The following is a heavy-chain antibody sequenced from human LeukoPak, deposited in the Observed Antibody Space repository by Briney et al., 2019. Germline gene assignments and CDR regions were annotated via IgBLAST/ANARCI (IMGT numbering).Heavy chain of an antibody. D-gene: IGHD3-10*01. J-gene: IGHJ4*02. Sequence: GGSLRLSCTALEFSFWKYSMSWVRQATGKGLEWVSYISSSTTTIYYAHSVRGRFTISRDNVKNSLYLQMDSLRAEDSAVYYCAGTYGSGSYHLDNWGQGTLVTVSS. V-gene: IGHV3-48*01. CDR1: EFSFWKYS. CDR3: AGTYGSGSYHLDN. CDR2: ISSSTTTI.